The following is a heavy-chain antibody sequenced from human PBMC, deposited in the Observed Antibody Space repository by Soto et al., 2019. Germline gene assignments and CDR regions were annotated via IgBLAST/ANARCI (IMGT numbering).Heavy chain of an antibody. CDR1: GGSISSYF. CDR2: IYYSGST. D-gene: IGHD5-12*01. V-gene: IGHV4-59*08. Sequence: SETLSLTCTVSGGSISSYFWNWIRQPPGKGLEWIGYIYYSGSTNYNPSLRSRVSITLDTSKNQFSLRLSSVSAADTAVYFCARQSTPYSDYDLWGQGALVTVSS. J-gene: IGHJ4*02. CDR3: ARQSTPYSDYDL.